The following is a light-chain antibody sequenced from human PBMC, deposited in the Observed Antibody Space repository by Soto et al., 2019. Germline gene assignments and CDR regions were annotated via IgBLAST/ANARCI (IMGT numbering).Light chain of an antibody. CDR3: SSYAGSSNV. Sequence: QSALTQPPSASGSPGQSVAISCTGTSSDVGGYNYVSWYQQHPGKAPKLMIYEVNKRPSGVPDRFSGSKSGNTASLTVSGLQDEDEADYYCSSYAGSSNVFGTGTK. V-gene: IGLV2-8*01. CDR2: EVN. J-gene: IGLJ1*01. CDR1: SSDVGGYNY.